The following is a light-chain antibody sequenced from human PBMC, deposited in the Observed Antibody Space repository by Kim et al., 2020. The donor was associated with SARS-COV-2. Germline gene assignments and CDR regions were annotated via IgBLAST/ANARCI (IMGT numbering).Light chain of an antibody. CDR2: DAA. CDR3: QQYYTWSALT. Sequence: SPGERANRACMASQGVRSSLAWYQQKPGQAPRLLIYDAAIRATGVPARFTGSGSGTEFTLTISSLQSEDFAVYFCQQYYTWSALTFGGGTKVDIK. J-gene: IGKJ4*01. CDR1: QGVRSS. V-gene: IGKV3D-15*01.